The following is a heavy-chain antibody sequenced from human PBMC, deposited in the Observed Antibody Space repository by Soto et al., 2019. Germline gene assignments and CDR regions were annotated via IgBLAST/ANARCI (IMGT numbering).Heavy chain of an antibody. CDR3: ARMELYYYYSSPCPFDL. Sequence: QVTLKESGPVLVKPTETLTLTCTVSGFSLSNARMGVSWIRQPPGKALEWLAHIFSNDEKSYSTSLKSRLTISKDTSKSQVVLTMTNMDPVDTATYYCARMELYYYYSSPCPFDLWGRGTLVTVSS. CDR1: GFSLSNARMG. J-gene: IGHJ2*01. CDR2: IFSNDEK. D-gene: IGHD3-22*01. V-gene: IGHV2-26*01.